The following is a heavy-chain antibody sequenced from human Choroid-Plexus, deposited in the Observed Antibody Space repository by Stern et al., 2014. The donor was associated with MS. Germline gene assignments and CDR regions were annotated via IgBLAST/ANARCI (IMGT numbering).Heavy chain of an antibody. CDR2: VSYDGSNK. Sequence: VHLVESGGGVVQPGRPLRLSCVASGFTFGSCAMHWVRQAPGKGLEWAAGVSYDGSNKYYADSVKGRFTISRDNSQNTLYMQMSSLRPEDTAVYYCAKDRQYLTYFXXXWGQGSLVTVSS. CDR3: AKDRQYLTYFXXX. J-gene: IGHJ5*02. D-gene: IGHD2/OR15-2a*01. CDR1: GFTFGSCA. V-gene: IGHV3-30*18.